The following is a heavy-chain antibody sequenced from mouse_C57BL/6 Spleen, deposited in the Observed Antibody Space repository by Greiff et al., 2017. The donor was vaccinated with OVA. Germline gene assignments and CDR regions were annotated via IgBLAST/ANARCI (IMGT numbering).Heavy chain of an antibody. CDR3: ARFGNYVGGAMDY. Sequence: EVKLVESGGGLVQPGESLKLSCESNEYEFPSHDMSWVRKTPEKRLELVAAINSDGGSTYYPATMERRFIISRDNTKKTLYLQMSSLRSEDTALYYCARFGNYVGGAMDYWGQGTSVTVSS. CDR1: EYEFPSHD. CDR2: INSDGGST. V-gene: IGHV5-2*01. D-gene: IGHD2-1*01. J-gene: IGHJ4*01.